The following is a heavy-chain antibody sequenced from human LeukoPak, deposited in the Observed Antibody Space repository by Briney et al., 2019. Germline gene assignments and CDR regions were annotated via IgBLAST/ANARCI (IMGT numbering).Heavy chain of an antibody. V-gene: IGHV3-23*01. CDR2: IDTSGSAT. CDR3: AKDSPVLSF. Sequence: GGSLRFSCAASGFTFSSHGMSWVRRAPGKGLEWVSAIDTSGSATYHADSVKGRFTIFRDNSKNTLYLQMNSLRAEDTAVYYCAKDSPVLSFWGQGTLVTVSS. CDR1: GFTFSSHG. J-gene: IGHJ4*02. D-gene: IGHD4/OR15-4a*01.